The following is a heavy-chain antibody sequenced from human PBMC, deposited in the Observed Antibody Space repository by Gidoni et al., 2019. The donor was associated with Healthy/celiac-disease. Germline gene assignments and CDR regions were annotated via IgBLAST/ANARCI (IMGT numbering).Heavy chain of an antibody. D-gene: IGHD1-1*01. CDR2: IYSGGST. V-gene: IGHV3-53*04. J-gene: IGHJ6*02. Sequence: EVQLVESGGGLVQPGGSLRLSCAASGFTVSSIYLSWVRPAPGTGLEWVSVIYSGGSTYYADSVKGRFTISRHNSKNTRYLQMNSRRAEDTAVYDCARYKVVPGRRASQTQILYYYYGMDVWGQGTTVTVSS. CDR3: ARYKVVPGRRASQTQILYYYYGMDV. CDR1: GFTVSSIY.